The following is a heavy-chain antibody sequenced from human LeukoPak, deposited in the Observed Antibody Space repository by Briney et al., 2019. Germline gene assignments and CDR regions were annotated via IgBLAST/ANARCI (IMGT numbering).Heavy chain of an antibody. CDR1: GFSLTSGGEA. CDR3: AHTRHGATPTRLDF. V-gene: IGHV2-5*02. Sequence: ESGPTLVKPTHTLTLTCSFPGFSLTSGGEAVAWIRQPPGKAPEWLALIYWDDDKRFRPSLQNRLTVSKETSKNQVVLSMTKMDPLDTGTYYCAHTRHGATPTRLDFWGQGILVVVS. D-gene: IGHD4/OR15-4a*01. J-gene: IGHJ4*02. CDR2: IYWDDDK.